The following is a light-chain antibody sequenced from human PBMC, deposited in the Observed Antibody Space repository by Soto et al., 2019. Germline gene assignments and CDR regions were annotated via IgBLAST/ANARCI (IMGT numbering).Light chain of an antibody. V-gene: IGKV1-39*01. J-gene: IGKJ1*01. CDR2: SAS. Sequence: DIQMTQSPSSLSASVGDRVTITFRASQSIFNYLNWYQQRPGRAPQLLIYSASSLQSGVPSRFSGSGYGTDFTLTISSLQPEDYAIYFCQQSHTSRAFGQGTKVDIK. CDR1: QSIFNY. CDR3: QQSHTSRA.